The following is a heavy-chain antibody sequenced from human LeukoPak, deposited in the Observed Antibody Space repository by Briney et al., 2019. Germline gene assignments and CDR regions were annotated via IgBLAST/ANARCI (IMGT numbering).Heavy chain of an antibody. CDR1: GFTFSSYS. V-gene: IGHV3-21*01. CDR2: ISSSSSYI. D-gene: IGHD1-26*01. CDR3: ARSGTHTYYFYYMDA. J-gene: IGHJ6*03. Sequence: GGSLRLSCAASGFTFSSYSMNWVRQAPGKGLEWVSSISSSSSYIYYADSVKGRFTISRDNAKNSLYLQMNSLRAEDSAIYYCARSGTHTYYFYYMDAWGKGTTVTVSS.